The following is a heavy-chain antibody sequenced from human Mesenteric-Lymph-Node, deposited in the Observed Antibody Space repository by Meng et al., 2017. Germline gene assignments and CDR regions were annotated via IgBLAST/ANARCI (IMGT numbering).Heavy chain of an antibody. CDR1: GGSISTYY. CDR3: ARHQNGGTYPLDY. D-gene: IGHD3-16*02. CDR2: NYYSGST. J-gene: IGHJ4*02. Sequence: QAQLHDVGPGRVKPSETLSLTCAVSGGSISTYYWSWIRQPPGKGLEWIGNNYYSGSTNYNPSLASRVTISVDSSKNQFSLKLSSVTAADTAVYYCARHQNGGTYPLDYWGQGTLVTVSS. V-gene: IGHV4-59*08.